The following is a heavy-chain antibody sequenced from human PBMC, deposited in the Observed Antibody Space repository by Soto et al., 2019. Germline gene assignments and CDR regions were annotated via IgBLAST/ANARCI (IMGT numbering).Heavy chain of an antibody. J-gene: IGHJ4*02. CDR2: ISSRGRT. CDR3: ARYRFTATWSKFDY. V-gene: IGHV4-59*06. CDR1: GFTFSNAW. D-gene: IGHD3-16*02. Sequence: VQLVESRGGLVQPGGSLRLSCAASGFTFSNAWMNWVRQAPGKGLEWVGFISSRGRTYYNPSLKSRITMSADTSKSQFSLHLTSVTAADTAMYFCARYRFTATWSKFDYWGQGSLVTVSS.